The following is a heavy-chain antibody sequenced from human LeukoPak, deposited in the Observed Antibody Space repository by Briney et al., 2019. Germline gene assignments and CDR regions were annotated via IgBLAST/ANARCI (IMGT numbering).Heavy chain of an antibody. CDR1: VGSISDSNW. Sequence: SETLSLTCVVSVGSISDSNWWSGGRQRPGKGREGIGKIYQSVITNYTPPLRSRVTISVDKSKPQSSLRLTSVTAADTAVHYCTRQKSGGYSTQTFDPWGQGTLVTVSS. V-gene: IGHV4-4*02. CDR3: TRQKSGGYSTQTFDP. J-gene: IGHJ5*02. D-gene: IGHD6-13*01. CDR2: IYQSVIT.